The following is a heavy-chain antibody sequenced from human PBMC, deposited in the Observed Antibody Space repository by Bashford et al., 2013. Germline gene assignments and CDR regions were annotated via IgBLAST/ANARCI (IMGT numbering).Heavy chain of an antibody. D-gene: IGHD6-19*01. CDR2: IIPIFGTA. V-gene: IGHV1-69*13. Sequence: SVKVSCKASGGTFSSYAISWVRQAPGQGLEWMGGIIPIFGTANYAQKFQGRVTITADESTSTAYMELSSLRSEDTAVYYCARVEGGGWYVRDPGSPWGQGPWSTVSS. J-gene: IGHJ5*02. CDR3: ARVEGGGWYVRDPGSP. CDR1: GGTFSSYA.